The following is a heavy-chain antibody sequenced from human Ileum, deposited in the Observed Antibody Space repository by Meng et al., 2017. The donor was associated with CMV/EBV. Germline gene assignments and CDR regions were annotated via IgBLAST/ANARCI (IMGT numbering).Heavy chain of an antibody. CDR2: INSKNDGT. J-gene: IGHJ4*02. Sequence: QVQLVQSGAEVKTPGASVKVSCTTSGFTFSGYYIHWVRQAPGQGLEWMGWINSKNDGTNYARKLQGRVTMTRETSISTAHMELSGLMSDDTAVYYCVRSSGWSRFDYWGQGTLVTVSS. V-gene: IGHV1-2*02. D-gene: IGHD6-19*01. CDR1: GFTFSGYY. CDR3: VRSSGWSRFDY.